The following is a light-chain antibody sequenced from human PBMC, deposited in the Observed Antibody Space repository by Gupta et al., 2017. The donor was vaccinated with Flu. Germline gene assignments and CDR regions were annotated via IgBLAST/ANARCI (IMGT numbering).Light chain of an antibody. Sequence: PLSLSPGARASLTCRARQSVRRYLDWYEQKQSQAPGLLIFDASNGTRGIRAKFSGSGGGTDTNFTIISRDPEDFEVYYCQQQNNGRTTITFGGGTKVEIK. CDR3: QQQNNGRTTIT. V-gene: IGKV3-11*01. CDR2: DAS. CDR1: QSVRRY. J-gene: IGKJ4*01.